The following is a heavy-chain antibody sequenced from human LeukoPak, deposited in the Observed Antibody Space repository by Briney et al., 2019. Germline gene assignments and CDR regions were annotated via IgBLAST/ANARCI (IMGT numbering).Heavy chain of an antibody. CDR3: ARYSRNDDYILDY. D-gene: IGHD4-17*01. Sequence: SETLSLTCTVSGASINNKYWSWIRQPPGKGLEWIGYIYYSGSTNYNPSLKSRVTMSVDTSMNQFSLKVSSLTAAGTAVYYCARYSRNDDYILDYWGQGILVTVSS. CDR2: IYYSGST. V-gene: IGHV4-59*01. J-gene: IGHJ4*02. CDR1: GASINNKY.